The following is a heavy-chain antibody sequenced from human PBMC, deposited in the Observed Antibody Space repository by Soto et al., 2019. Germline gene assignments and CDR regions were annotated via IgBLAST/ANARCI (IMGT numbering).Heavy chain of an antibody. CDR1: GFTFSSYA. V-gene: IGHV3-30-3*01. CDR2: ISYDGSNK. CDR3: GRVHSSGWEAYFDY. Sequence: QVQLVESGGGVVQPGRSLRLSCAASGFTFSSYAMHWVRQAPGKGLEWVAVISYDGSNKYYADSVKGRFTISRDNSKNTLYRQMNSLRAEGTAVYYCGRVHSSGWEAYFDYWGQGTLVTVS. D-gene: IGHD6-19*01. J-gene: IGHJ4*02.